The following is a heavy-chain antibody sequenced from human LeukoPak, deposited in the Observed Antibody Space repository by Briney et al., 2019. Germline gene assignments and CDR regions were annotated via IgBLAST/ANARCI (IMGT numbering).Heavy chain of an antibody. CDR3: ARGGSRVDHKLWFGELLYSSIPPPFDY. V-gene: IGHV1-2*02. Sequence: ASVKVSCKASGYTFTGYYMHWVRQAPGQGLEWMGWINPNSGGTNYAQKFQGRVTMTRDTSISTAYMELSRLRSDDTAVYYCARGGSRVDHKLWFGELLYSSIPPPFDYWGQGTLVTVSS. CDR2: INPNSGGT. CDR1: GYTFTGYY. D-gene: IGHD3-10*01. J-gene: IGHJ4*02.